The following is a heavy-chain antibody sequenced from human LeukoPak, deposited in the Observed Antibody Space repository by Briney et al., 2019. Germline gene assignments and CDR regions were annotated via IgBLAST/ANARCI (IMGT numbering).Heavy chain of an antibody. CDR1: GFTYDDYG. CDR3: ARDDSSITGTKRH. Sequence: RAGGSLRLSCAASGFTYDDYGMSWVRHAPGKGLEWVSGINWNGGSTGYADSVKGGFTISRDNAKNSLYLQINSLRAEDTALYNCARDDSSITGTKRHWGQGTLVTVSS. V-gene: IGHV3-20*01. D-gene: IGHD1-7*01. CDR2: INWNGGST. J-gene: IGHJ1*01.